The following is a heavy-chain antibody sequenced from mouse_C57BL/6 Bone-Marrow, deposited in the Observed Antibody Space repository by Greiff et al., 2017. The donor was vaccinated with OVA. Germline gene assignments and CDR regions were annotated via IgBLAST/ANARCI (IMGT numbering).Heavy chain of an antibody. V-gene: IGHV5-4*01. Sequence: EVKVVESGGGLVKPGGSLKLSCAASGFTFSRYAMSWVRQTPEKRLEWVATISDGGSYTYYPDNVKGRFTISRDNAKNNLYLQMSHLKSEDTAMYYCARDPLRYYWYFDVWGTGTTVTVSS. CDR1: GFTFSRYA. CDR3: ARDPLRYYWYFDV. CDR2: ISDGGSYT. J-gene: IGHJ1*03. D-gene: IGHD1-1*01.